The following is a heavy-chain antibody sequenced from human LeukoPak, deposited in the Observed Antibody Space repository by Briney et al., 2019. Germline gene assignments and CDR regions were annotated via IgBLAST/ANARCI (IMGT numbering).Heavy chain of an antibody. J-gene: IGHJ3*02. D-gene: IGHD2-2*01. CDR3: ARDAVVPAAPRRAFDI. V-gene: IGHV1-2*02. Sequence: ASVKVSCKTSGYTFTVYYMYWVRQAPGQGLECMGWINPNSGGTTYAQKFQGRVTMTRDTSISTAYMELSRLRSDDTAVYYCARDAVVPAAPRRAFDIWGQGTMVTVSS. CDR1: GYTFTVYY. CDR2: INPNSGGT.